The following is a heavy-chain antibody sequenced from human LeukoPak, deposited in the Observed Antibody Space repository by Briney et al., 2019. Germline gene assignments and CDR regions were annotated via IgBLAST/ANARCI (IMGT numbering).Heavy chain of an antibody. J-gene: IGHJ4*02. CDR3: ARGYGQLWFFDY. D-gene: IGHD5-18*01. V-gene: IGHV4-30-2*01. CDR1: GGSISSGGYS. Sequence: PSETLSLTCDVSGGSISSGGYSWSWIRQPPGKGLEWIGYIYHSGSTYYNPSLKSRVTISVDKSKNQFSLKLSSVTAADTAVYYCARGYGQLWFFDYWGQGTLVTVSS. CDR2: IYHSGST.